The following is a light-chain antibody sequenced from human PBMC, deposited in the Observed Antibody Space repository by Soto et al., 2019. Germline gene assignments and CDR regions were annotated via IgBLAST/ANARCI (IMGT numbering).Light chain of an antibody. J-gene: IGKJ4*01. CDR1: QSISTW. CDR2: ATS. V-gene: IGKV1-39*01. Sequence: DIQLTQSPSTLSASIGDRVTITCRASQSISTWLAWYQQKPGTAPKLLIYATSTLQSGVPARFSGSGSGTEFTLTISSLQAEDFATYFCQESYSTPAVSFGGGTKVETK. CDR3: QESYSTPAVS.